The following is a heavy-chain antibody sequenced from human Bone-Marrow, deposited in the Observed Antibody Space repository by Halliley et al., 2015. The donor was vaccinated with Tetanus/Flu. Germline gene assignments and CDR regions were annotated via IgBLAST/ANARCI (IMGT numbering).Heavy chain of an antibody. CDR3: ASTRDYSNFYFEA. D-gene: IGHD4-4*01. J-gene: IGHJ4*02. Sequence: LEWISYISGDSRFTDYSDSAKGRFTISRDNAKNSLYLEMNSLRGDDTAVYFCASTRDYSNFYFEAWGQGSLVTVSS. CDR2: ISGDSRFT. V-gene: IGHV3-11*03.